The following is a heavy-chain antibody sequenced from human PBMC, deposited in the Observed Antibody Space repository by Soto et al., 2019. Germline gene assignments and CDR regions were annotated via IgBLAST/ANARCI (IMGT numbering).Heavy chain of an antibody. V-gene: IGHV4-34*01. CDR1: GGSFSGYY. CDR2: INHSGST. Sequence: QVQLQQWGAGLLKPSETLSLTCAVYGGSFSGYYWSWIRQPPGKGLEWIGEINHSGSTNYNPSLKSRVTISVDTSKNQFSLKLSSVTAADTAVYYCARGPYYYDSSGYYYGAFDIWGQGTMVTVSS. CDR3: ARGPYYYDSSGYYYGAFDI. D-gene: IGHD3-22*01. J-gene: IGHJ3*02.